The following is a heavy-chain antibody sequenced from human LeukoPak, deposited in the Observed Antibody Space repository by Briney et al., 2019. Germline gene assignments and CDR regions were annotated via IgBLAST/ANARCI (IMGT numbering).Heavy chain of an antibody. J-gene: IGHJ3*02. Sequence: ASVKASCKASGYTFTGYYMHWVRQAPGQGLEWMGWINPNSGGTNYAQKFQGRVTITADESTSTAYMELSSLRSEDTAVYYCARDRSGWLTGDDDAFDIWGQGTMVTVSS. CDR3: ARDRSGWLTGDDDAFDI. CDR1: GYTFTGYY. V-gene: IGHV1-2*02. CDR2: INPNSGGT. D-gene: IGHD7-27*01.